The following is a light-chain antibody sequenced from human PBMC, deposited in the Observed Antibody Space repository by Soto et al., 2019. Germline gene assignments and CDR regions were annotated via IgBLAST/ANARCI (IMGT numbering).Light chain of an antibody. V-gene: IGLV2-14*01. CDR1: SSEVGGYNY. J-gene: IGLJ3*02. CDR2: EVS. Sequence: QSALTQPAAVSGSPGQSITISCTGTSSEVGGYNYVSWYQQHSGKAPKFMIYEVSNRPSGVYNRFSGSKSGNTASLTISGLKAEDEADYFCISYTSSSNFWVFGGGTKLTVL. CDR3: ISYTSSSNFWV.